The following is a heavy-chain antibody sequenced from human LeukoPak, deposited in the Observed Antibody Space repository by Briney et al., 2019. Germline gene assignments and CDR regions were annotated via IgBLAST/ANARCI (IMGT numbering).Heavy chain of an antibody. Sequence: SETLSLTCAVYGGSFSGYYWSWIRQPPGKGLEWIGVINHSGSTNYNPSLKSRVTISVDTSKNQFSLKLSSVTAADTAVYYCARGGSGYYYGRNWFDPWGQGTLVTVSS. CDR3: ARGGSGYYYGRNWFDP. CDR1: GGSFSGYY. J-gene: IGHJ5*02. V-gene: IGHV4-34*01. D-gene: IGHD3-22*01. CDR2: INHSGST.